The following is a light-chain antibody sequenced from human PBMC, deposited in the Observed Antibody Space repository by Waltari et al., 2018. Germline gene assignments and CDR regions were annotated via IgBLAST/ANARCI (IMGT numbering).Light chain of an antibody. J-gene: IGKJ5*01. CDR3: QQYNNWPIT. Sequence: EVVLTQSPATLSVSPGERATLSCRASQHINNLLAWYQQKPGQAPRLLIYRASTRATDIPVRFSGSGSGTDFTLTISSLQSEDFAVYYCQQYNNWPITFGQGTRLEIK. CDR2: RAS. CDR1: QHINNL. V-gene: IGKV3-15*01.